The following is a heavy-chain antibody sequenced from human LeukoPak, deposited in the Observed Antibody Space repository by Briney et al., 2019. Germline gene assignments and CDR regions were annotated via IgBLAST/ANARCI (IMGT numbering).Heavy chain of an antibody. J-gene: IGHJ6*03. Sequence: ASVKVSCKASGYTFTGYYMHWVRQAPGQGLEWMGWINPNSGGTNYAQKFQGRVTMTRDTSISTAYMELSRLRYDDTAVYYCARGATVTTLPHYYYFMDVWGKGTTVTVSS. V-gene: IGHV1-2*02. CDR3: ARGATVTTLPHYYYFMDV. CDR1: GYTFTGYY. D-gene: IGHD4-17*01. CDR2: INPNSGGT.